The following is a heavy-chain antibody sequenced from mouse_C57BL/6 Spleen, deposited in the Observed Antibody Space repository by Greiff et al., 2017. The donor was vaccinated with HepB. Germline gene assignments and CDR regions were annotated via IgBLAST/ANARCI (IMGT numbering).Heavy chain of an antibody. D-gene: IGHD3-1*01. CDR3: ARTLREYFDY. J-gene: IGHJ2*01. V-gene: IGHV1-82*01. Sequence: QVQLKESGPELVKPGASVKISCKASGYAFSSSWMNWVKQRPGKGLEWIGRIYPGDGDTNYNGKFKGKATLTADKSSSTAYMQLSSLTSEDSAVYFCARTLREYFDYWGQCTTLTVSS. CDR2: IYPGDGDT. CDR1: GYAFSSSW.